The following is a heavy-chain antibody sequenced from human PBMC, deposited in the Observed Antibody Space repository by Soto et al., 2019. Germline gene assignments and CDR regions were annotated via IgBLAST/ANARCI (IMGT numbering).Heavy chain of an antibody. CDR1: GFTFSDFF. CDR3: ARDPLYCSGGRCYPGGIPFDY. D-gene: IGHD2-15*01. Sequence: GGSLRLSCAASGFTFSDFFMSWIRQAPGKGLEWVSSISSSGSTIYYADSVKGRFTISRDNAKNSLYLQMNSLRVEDTAVYYCARDPLYCSGGRCYPGGIPFDYWGQGTLVTVSS. CDR2: ISSSGSTI. V-gene: IGHV3-11*01. J-gene: IGHJ4*02.